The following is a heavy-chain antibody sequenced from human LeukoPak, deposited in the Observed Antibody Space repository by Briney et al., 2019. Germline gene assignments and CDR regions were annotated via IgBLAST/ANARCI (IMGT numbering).Heavy chain of an antibody. J-gene: IGHJ4*02. V-gene: IGHV4-59*08. CDR2: IYYSGST. D-gene: IGHD1-1*01. CDR1: GGSISSYY. CDR3: ARRPSTGSEYYFDY. Sequence: SETLSLTCTVSGGSISSYYWSWIRQPPGKGLEWIGYIYYSGSTNYNPSLKSRVTISVDTSKNQFSLKLSSVTAADTAVYYCARRPSTGSEYYFDYWGQGTLVTVSS.